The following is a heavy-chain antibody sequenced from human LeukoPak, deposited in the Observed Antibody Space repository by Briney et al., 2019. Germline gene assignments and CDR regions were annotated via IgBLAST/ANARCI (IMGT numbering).Heavy chain of an antibody. CDR2: ISYDGSNK. CDR1: GFTFSSYG. V-gene: IGHV3-30*18. D-gene: IGHD6-13*01. J-gene: IGHJ4*02. CDR3: AKDPRYSSSWCDY. Sequence: PGGSLRLSCAASGFTFSSYGMHWVRQAPGKGLEWVAVISYDGSNKYYADSVKGRFTISRDNSKNTLYLQMNSLRAEDTAVYYCAKDPRYSSSWCDYWGQGTLVTVSS.